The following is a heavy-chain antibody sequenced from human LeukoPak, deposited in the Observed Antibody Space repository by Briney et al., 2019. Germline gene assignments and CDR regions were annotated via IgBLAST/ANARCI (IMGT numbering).Heavy chain of an antibody. Sequence: PSETLSLTCAVYGGSFSGYYWSWIRQPPGKGLEWIGEINHSGSTNYNPSLKSRVTISVDTSKNQLSLKLSPVTAADTAVYYCASIVATITGAFDIWGQGTMVTVSS. CDR2: INHSGST. V-gene: IGHV4-34*01. J-gene: IGHJ3*02. CDR1: GGSFSGYY. D-gene: IGHD5-12*01. CDR3: ASIVATITGAFDI.